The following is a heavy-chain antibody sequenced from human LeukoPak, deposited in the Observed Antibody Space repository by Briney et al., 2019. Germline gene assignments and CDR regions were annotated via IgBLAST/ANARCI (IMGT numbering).Heavy chain of an antibody. J-gene: IGHJ4*02. CDR1: GGSFSGYY. D-gene: IGHD6-19*01. Sequence: PSETLSLTCAVYGGSFSGYYWSWIRQPPGKGLEWIGEINHSGSTNYNPSLKSRVTISVDTSKNQFSLKLSSVTAADTAVYYCASVPVAGTQGYYFDYWGQGTLATVSS. CDR3: ASVPVAGTQGYYFDY. CDR2: INHSGST. V-gene: IGHV4-34*01.